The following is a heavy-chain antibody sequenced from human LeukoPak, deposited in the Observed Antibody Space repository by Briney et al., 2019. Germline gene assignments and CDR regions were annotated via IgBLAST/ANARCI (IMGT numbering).Heavy chain of an antibody. CDR1: GYTFTSYG. V-gene: IGHV1-18*01. D-gene: IGHD5-18*01. CDR2: ISAYNGNT. J-gene: IGHJ4*02. Sequence: GASVKVSCKASGYTFTSYGISWVRQAPGQGLEWMGWISAYNGNTNYAQKLQGRVTITADESTSTAYMELSSLRSEDTAVYYCARPRGSTAMVPGALNYWGQGTLVTVSS. CDR3: ARPRGSTAMVPGALNY.